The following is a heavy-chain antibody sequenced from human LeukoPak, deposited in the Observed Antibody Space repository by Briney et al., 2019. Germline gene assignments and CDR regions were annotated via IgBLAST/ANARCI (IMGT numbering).Heavy chain of an antibody. V-gene: IGHV3-7*01. Sequence: GGSLRLSCAASGFTFSNFWMSWVRQAPGKGLEWVANIKQDGFEKYYVDSVRGRFTISRDNAKNSLSLQMNSLRAEDTAVYYCARGGCTSTTCSTLGGFSSWGQGTLVTVSS. J-gene: IGHJ5*02. CDR1: GFTFSNFW. CDR2: IKQDGFEK. D-gene: IGHD2-2*01. CDR3: ARGGCTSTTCSTLGGFSS.